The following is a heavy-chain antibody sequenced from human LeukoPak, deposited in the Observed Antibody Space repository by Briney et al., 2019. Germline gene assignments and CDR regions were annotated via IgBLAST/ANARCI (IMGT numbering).Heavy chain of an antibody. D-gene: IGHD3-10*01. CDR2: IAPISGAT. CDR1: GYTFTAYH. V-gene: IGHV1-2*02. Sequence: ASVRLSCKTSGYTFTAYHLHWVRQAPGQELEWMGWIAPISGATKLGQKFQGRVALTTDSSINTAYMELSNLTSGDTAVYFCARVRSKFMVWGGDYDSWGQGSKVTVSS. J-gene: IGHJ4*02. CDR3: ARVRSKFMVWGGDYDS.